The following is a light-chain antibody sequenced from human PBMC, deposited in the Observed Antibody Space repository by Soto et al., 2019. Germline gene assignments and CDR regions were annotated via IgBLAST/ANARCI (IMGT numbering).Light chain of an antibody. J-gene: IGLJ3*02. Sequence: QSVLTQSSSASASLGSSVKLTCTLSSGHSSYIIAWHQRQPGKAPRYLMKLEGSGSYNKGSGVPDRFSGSTSGADRYLTISNLRCEDEADYYGETWDSNTWVFGGGNKVTVL. CDR2: LEGSGSY. CDR3: ETWDSNTWV. CDR1: SGHSSYI. V-gene: IGLV4-60*02.